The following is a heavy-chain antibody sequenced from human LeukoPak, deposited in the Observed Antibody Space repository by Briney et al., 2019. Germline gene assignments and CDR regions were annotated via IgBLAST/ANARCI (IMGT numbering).Heavy chain of an antibody. Sequence: SQTLSLTCTVSGGSISSGDYYWSWLRQPPGTGLEWIGYIYYSGSTYYNPSLKSRVTISVDTSKNQFSLKLSSVTAADTAVYYCASSITMVRGVIIPNWFDPWGQGTLVTVSS. CDR2: IYYSGST. CDR3: ASSITMVRGVIIPNWFDP. J-gene: IGHJ5*02. D-gene: IGHD3-10*01. CDR1: GGSISSGDYY. V-gene: IGHV4-30-4*01.